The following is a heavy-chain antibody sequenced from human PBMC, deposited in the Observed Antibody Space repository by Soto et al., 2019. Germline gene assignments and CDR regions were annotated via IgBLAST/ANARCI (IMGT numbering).Heavy chain of an antibody. CDR3: AREVRANLNDFGDYEWFDP. D-gene: IGHD4-17*01. V-gene: IGHV3-30*03. CDR2: ISYDGGNT. CDR1: GFTFSRYG. Sequence: GGSLRLSCAASGFTFSRYGMHWVRQGPAKGLEWVSFISYDGGNTDYVGSVKGRFTISRDNSKNTLYLQMHSLRAEDTAVYFCAREVRANLNDFGDYEWFDPWGQGTLVTVSS. J-gene: IGHJ5*02.